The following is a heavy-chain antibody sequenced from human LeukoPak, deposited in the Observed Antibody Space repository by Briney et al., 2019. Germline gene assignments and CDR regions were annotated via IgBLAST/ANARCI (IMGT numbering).Heavy chain of an antibody. CDR2: ISWNSGSI. Sequence: GGSLRLSCAASGFTFDDYAMHWVRQAPGKGLEWVSGISWNSGSIGYADSVKGRFTISRDNAKNSLYLQMNSLRAEDTALCYCAKDMTPNYDYVWGSYRPDYWGQGTLVTVSS. CDR3: AKDMTPNYDYVWGSYRPDY. D-gene: IGHD3-16*02. J-gene: IGHJ4*02. CDR1: GFTFDDYA. V-gene: IGHV3-9*01.